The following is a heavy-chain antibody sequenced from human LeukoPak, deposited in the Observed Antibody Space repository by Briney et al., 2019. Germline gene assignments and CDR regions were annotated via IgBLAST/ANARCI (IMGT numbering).Heavy chain of an antibody. J-gene: IGHJ6*03. Sequence: PSETLSLTCAVYGGSFSGYYWSWIRQPPGKGLEWIGEINHSGSTYYNPSLKSRVTISVDTSKNQFSLKLSSVTAADTAVYYCARQGDYATKYYYYMDVWGTGTTVTISS. CDR1: GGSFSGYY. CDR2: INHSGST. V-gene: IGHV4-34*01. CDR3: ARQGDYATKYYYYMDV. D-gene: IGHD4-17*01.